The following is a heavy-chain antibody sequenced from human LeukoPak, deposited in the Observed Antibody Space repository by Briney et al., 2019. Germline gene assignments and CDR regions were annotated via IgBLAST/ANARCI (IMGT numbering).Heavy chain of an antibody. CDR2: IYSGGST. J-gene: IGHJ4*02. CDR3: ARAEQLLLDY. Sequence: GGSLRLSCAAAGFTVSSNYMSWVRQAPGKGLEWVSVIYSGGSTYYADSVKGRFTISRDNSKNTLYLQMNSLRAEDTAVYYCARAEQLLLDYWGQGTLVTVSS. D-gene: IGHD6-6*01. V-gene: IGHV3-66*02. CDR1: GFTVSSNY.